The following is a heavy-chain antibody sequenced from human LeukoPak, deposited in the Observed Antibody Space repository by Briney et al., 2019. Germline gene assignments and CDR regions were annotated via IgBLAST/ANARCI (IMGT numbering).Heavy chain of an antibody. CDR3: ARERRLPGSRGGFDP. CDR2: INPNSGGT. CDR1: GYTFTGYY. Sequence: ASVKVSCKASGYTFTGYYMHWVRQAPGQGLEWMGWINPNSGGTNYAQKFQGRVTMTRDTSISTAYMELSRLRSDDTPVYYCARERRLPGSRGGFDPWGQGTLVTVSS. J-gene: IGHJ5*02. V-gene: IGHV1-2*02. D-gene: IGHD5-18*01.